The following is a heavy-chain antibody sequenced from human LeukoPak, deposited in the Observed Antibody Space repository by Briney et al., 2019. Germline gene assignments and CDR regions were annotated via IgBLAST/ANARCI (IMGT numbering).Heavy chain of an antibody. Sequence: SQTLSLTCTVSGYSISSGYYWGWIRQPPGKGLEWIGSIYHSGRTFYNPSLKSRVTISVDTSKNQFSLTLTSVPAADTAVYYCASLDLPTTRFDYWGQGTLVTVSS. V-gene: IGHV4-38-2*02. CDR3: ASLDLPTTRFDY. D-gene: IGHD4-11*01. CDR2: IYHSGRT. J-gene: IGHJ4*02. CDR1: GYSISSGYY.